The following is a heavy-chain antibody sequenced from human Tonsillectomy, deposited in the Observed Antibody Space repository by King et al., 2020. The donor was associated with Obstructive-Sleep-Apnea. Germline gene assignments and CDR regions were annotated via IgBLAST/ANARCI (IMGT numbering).Heavy chain of an antibody. J-gene: IGHJ4*02. Sequence: QLVQSGAEVKKPGASVKVSCKASGYTFTNYDINWVRQATGQGLEWMGWMNPNSDNTGYAQKFQGRVTMTRNTSISTAYMELNSLTSEDTAVYYCARGTRTFDYWGKGTLVTVSS. CDR3: ARGTRTFDY. CDR1: GYTFTNYD. CDR2: MNPNSDNT. V-gene: IGHV1-8*01.